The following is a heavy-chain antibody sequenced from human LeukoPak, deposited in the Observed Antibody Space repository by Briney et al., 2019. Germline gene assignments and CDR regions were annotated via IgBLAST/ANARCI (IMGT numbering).Heavy chain of an antibody. CDR2: ISSGGNI. Sequence: GGSLRLSCAASGFIVSSNYMSWVRQAPGKGREWVSIISSGGNIYYADSVKGRFTISRDISKNTLYLQMNGLRAEDTAVYYCAREVRGYYFDYWGQGTLVTVSS. CDR1: GFIVSSNY. V-gene: IGHV3-53*01. D-gene: IGHD3-22*01. CDR3: AREVRGYYFDY. J-gene: IGHJ4*02.